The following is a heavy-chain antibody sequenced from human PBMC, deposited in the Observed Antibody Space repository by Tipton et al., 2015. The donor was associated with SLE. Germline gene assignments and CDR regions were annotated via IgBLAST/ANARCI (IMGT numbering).Heavy chain of an antibody. CDR3: ARVDYDSSGSPFQH. J-gene: IGHJ1*01. Sequence: QLVQSGAEVKKPGSSVKVSCKASGGTFSSYAISWVRQAPGQGLERMGGIIPIFGTANYAQKFQGRVTITADESTSTAYMELRSLRSDDTAVYYCARVDYDSSGSPFQHWGQGTLVTVSS. V-gene: IGHV1-69*01. CDR1: GGTFSSYA. D-gene: IGHD3-22*01. CDR2: IIPIFGTA.